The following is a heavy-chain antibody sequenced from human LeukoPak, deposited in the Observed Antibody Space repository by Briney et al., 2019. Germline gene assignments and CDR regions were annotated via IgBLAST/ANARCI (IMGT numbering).Heavy chain of an antibody. CDR1: GYTFTGYY. D-gene: IGHD3-22*01. V-gene: IGHV1-2*02. CDR3: ARELPRYYDSSGYYYVSHYYYYYGMDV. J-gene: IGHJ6*02. CDR2: INPNSGGT. Sequence: ASVTVSCKASGYTFTGYYMHWVRQAPGQGLEWMGWINPNSGGTNYAQKFQGRVTMTRDTSISTAYMELSRLRSDDTAVYYCARELPRYYDSSGYYYVSHYYYYYGMDVWGQGTTVTVSS.